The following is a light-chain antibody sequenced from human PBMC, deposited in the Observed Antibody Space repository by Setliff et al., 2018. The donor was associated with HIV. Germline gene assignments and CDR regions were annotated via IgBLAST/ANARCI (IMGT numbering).Light chain of an antibody. CDR3: AAWDDSLNGYV. J-gene: IGLJ1*01. V-gene: IGLV1-44*01. CDR2: SND. Sequence: HSVLTQPPSASGTPGQRITISCSGSSSNIGINSVNWYQQVPGTAPKLLIYSNDQWPSGVPDRFSGSKSGTSASLAISGLQSEDGADYYCAAWDDSLNGYVFGSGTK. CDR1: SSNIGINS.